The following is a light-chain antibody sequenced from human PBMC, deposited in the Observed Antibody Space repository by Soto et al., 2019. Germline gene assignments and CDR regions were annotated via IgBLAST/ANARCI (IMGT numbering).Light chain of an antibody. CDR3: QQANSFPPWT. CDR2: PAS. V-gene: IGKV1-12*01. J-gene: IGKJ1*01. CDR1: QDIGTW. Sequence: DFQMTQSPSSVSASIGDRVIITCRASQDIGTWLAWYQQKPGQVPNLLMYPASSLHSGVPSRFSGSGSGTEFTLTISSLQPEDFATYYCQQANSFPPWTFGQGTKVDNK.